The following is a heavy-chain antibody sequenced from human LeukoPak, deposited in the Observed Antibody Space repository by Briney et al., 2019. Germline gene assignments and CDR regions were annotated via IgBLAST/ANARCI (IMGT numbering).Heavy chain of an antibody. J-gene: IGHJ4*02. CDR2: IGSTSSII. CDR3: ARDKNWSFDY. CDR1: GFTFSSYS. D-gene: IGHD1-1*01. V-gene: IGHV3-48*02. Sequence: GGSLRLSRAASGFTFSSYSMNWVRQAPGKGLEWISYIGSTSSIIIYADSVKGRFTISRDNAKNSLYLQMNSLRDEDTAVYFCARDKNWSFDYWGQGTLVTVSS.